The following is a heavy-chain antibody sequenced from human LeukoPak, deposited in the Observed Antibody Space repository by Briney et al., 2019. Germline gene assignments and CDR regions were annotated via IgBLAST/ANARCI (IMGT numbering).Heavy chain of an antibody. V-gene: IGHV4-59*08. CDR1: GGSISSYY. CDR3: ARSYYDFWSGYYGAFDI. CDR2: IYYSGST. Sequence: SETLSLTCTVSGGSISSYYWSWIRQPPGKGLEWIGYIYYSGSTYYNPSLKSRVTISVDTSKNQFSLKLSSVTVADTAVYYCARSYYDFWSGYYGAFDIWGQGTMVTVSS. D-gene: IGHD3-3*01. J-gene: IGHJ3*02.